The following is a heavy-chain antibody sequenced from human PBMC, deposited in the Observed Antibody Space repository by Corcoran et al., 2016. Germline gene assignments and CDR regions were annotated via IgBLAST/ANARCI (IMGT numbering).Heavy chain of an antibody. CDR2: ISYDGSNK. CDR3: AKDYGGNSEVYFDY. D-gene: IGHD4-17*01. CDR1: GFTFSSYG. V-gene: IGHV3-30*18. J-gene: IGHJ4*02. Sequence: QVQLVESGGGVVQPGRSLRLSCAASGFTFSSYGMHWVRQAPGKGLEWVAVISYDGSNKYYADSVKGRFTISRDNSKNTLYLQMNSLRAEDRAVYYCAKDYGGNSEVYFDYWGQGTLVTVSS.